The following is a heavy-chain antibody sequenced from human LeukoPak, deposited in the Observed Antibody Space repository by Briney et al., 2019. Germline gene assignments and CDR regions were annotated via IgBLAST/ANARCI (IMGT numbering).Heavy chain of an antibody. CDR3: ARLKDDVTKLDY. CDR1: SGFW. J-gene: IGHJ4*02. Sequence: GGSLRLSCSAFSGFWMSWVRQAPGKGLEWVASINQGGSRLHYLDSVTGRFIISRDDAQNSLFLQMTRLRVDDTAVYYCARLKDDVTKLDYWGQGTLVSVSS. D-gene: IGHD2-8*01. CDR2: INQGGSRL. V-gene: IGHV3-7*01.